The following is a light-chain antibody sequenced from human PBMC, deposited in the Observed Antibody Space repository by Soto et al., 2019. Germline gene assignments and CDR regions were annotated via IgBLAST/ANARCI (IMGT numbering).Light chain of an antibody. J-gene: IGKJ1*01. V-gene: IGKV1-39*01. CDR3: QQSYRTPHT. CDR2: AAS. Sequence: IQMTQSPSSLSASVGDRVTITCRASQSMSSYLNWYQQKPGRAPKLLIYAASSLQSGVPSRFSGSGSGTDFTLTISSLQPEDFATYYCQQSYRTPHTFGQGTKVDIK. CDR1: QSMSSY.